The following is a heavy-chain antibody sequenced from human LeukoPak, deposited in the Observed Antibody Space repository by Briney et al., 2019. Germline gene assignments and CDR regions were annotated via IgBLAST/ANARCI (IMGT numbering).Heavy chain of an antibody. CDR3: AKGNAYGGNGMDV. V-gene: IGHV3-23*01. D-gene: IGHD4/OR15-4a*01. J-gene: IGHJ6*02. CDR1: GFTFSSYA. CDR2: ISGSGGRT. Sequence: PGGSLRLSCAASGFTFSSYAMNWVRQAPGKGLEWVSDISGSGGRTYHADSVKGRFTISRDNSKNTLYLQMNSLRAEDTAVYYCAKGNAYGGNGMDVWGQGTTVTVSS.